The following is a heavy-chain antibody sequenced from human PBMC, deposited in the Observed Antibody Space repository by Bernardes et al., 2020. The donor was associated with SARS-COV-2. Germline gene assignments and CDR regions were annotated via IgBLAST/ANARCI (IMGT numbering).Heavy chain of an antibody. CDR3: ARVPIPQLWFGESLPKKRAFDY. D-gene: IGHD3-10*01. V-gene: IGHV1-18*01. CDR1: GYTFTSYG. J-gene: IGHJ4*02. CDR2: ISAYNGNT. Sequence: ASVKVSCKASGYTFTSYGISWVRQAPGQGHEWMGWISAYNGNTNYAQKLQGRVTMTTDTSTSTAYMELRSLGSDDTAVYYCARVPIPQLWFGESLPKKRAFDYWGQGPLITVSS.